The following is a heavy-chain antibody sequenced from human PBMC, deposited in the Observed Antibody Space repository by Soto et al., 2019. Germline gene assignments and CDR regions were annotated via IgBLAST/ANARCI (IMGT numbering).Heavy chain of an antibody. J-gene: IGHJ2*01. Sequence: VKGLEWVSVIYSGGSTYYADSVKGRFTISRDNSKKTLYLQMNSLRAEDTFFFQAESGIRDTVPVSAFLRNRSSDL. D-gene: IGHD6-25*01. CDR3: ESGIRDTVPVSAFLRNRSSDL. CDR2: IYSGGST. V-gene: IGHV3-66*01.